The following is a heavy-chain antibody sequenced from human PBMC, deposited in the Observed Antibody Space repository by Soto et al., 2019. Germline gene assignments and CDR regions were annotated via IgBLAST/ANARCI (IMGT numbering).Heavy chain of an antibody. D-gene: IGHD3-22*01. V-gene: IGHV1-18*01. Sequence: GASVKVSCKTSGYTFTSYGINWVRLAPGQGLEWMGRISGYNGNRNYAQKLQGSVIITTDTSTNTAYMELRSLRSDDTAVYYCSRSNYFHSSDAFDYWGQGTLVTVSS. CDR1: GYTFTSYG. CDR3: SRSNYFHSSDAFDY. J-gene: IGHJ4*02. CDR2: ISGYNGNR.